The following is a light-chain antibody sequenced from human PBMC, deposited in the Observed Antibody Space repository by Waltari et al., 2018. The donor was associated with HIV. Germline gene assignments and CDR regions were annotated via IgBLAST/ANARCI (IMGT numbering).Light chain of an antibody. CDR2: DSR. V-gene: IGLV1-40*01. Sequence: QSVLTQPPSISGAPGQRVPISCPGSSSNIGAAYDVHWYPQLPGKATKLLIYDSRDRPSGVRDRFSGSKSGTSASLAITGLQAEDEADYYCQSYDNNLSVWMFGGGTKLTVL. CDR3: QSYDNNLSVWM. J-gene: IGLJ3*02. CDR1: SSNIGAAYD.